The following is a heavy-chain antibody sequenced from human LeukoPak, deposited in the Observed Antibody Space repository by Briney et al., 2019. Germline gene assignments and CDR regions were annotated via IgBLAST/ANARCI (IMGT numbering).Heavy chain of an antibody. Sequence: SETLSLTCTVSGGSISSYYWSWIRQPPGKGLEWIGYIYYSGSTNYNPSLKSRVTISVDTSKNQFSLKLSSVTAADTAVYYCARATDSSGWYGPLDYWGQGTLVTVSS. D-gene: IGHD6-19*01. J-gene: IGHJ4*02. CDR3: ARATDSSGWYGPLDY. V-gene: IGHV4-59*01. CDR1: GGSISSYY. CDR2: IYYSGST.